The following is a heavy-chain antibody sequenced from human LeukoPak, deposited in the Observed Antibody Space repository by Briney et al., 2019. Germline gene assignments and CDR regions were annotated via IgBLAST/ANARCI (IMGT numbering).Heavy chain of an antibody. J-gene: IGHJ4*02. Sequence: PSETLSLTCTVSGGSISGYYWSWMRQPPGKGLEWVGYIFESQTTGYNPSLEGRVTISQDTSRNQFSLKLSSVTAADTAVYYCARWNEGLDYWGQGTLVTVSS. CDR1: GGSISGYY. V-gene: IGHV4-59*01. D-gene: IGHD1-1*01. CDR3: ARWNEGLDY. CDR2: IFESQTT.